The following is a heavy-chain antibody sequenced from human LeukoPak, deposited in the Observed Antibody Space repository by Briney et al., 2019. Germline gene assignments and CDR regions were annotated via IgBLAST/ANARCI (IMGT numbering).Heavy chain of an antibody. D-gene: IGHD3-22*01. CDR3: ARSYYYDSSGYYPNNYFDY. CDR2: IYWDDDK. CDR1: GGSISSGGYS. Sequence: QTLSLTCAVSGGSISSGGYSWSWIRQPPGKALEWLALIYWDDDKRYSPSLKSRLTITKDTSKNQVVLTMTNMDPVDTATYYCARSYYYDSSGYYPNNYFDYWGQGTLVTVSS. J-gene: IGHJ4*02. V-gene: IGHV2-5*08.